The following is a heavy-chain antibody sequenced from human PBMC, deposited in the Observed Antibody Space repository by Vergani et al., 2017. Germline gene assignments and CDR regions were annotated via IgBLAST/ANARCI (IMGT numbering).Heavy chain of an antibody. V-gene: IGHV3-48*03. Sequence: EVQLVESGGGLVQPGGSLRLSCAASGFTFSSYEMNWVRQAPGKGLEWVSYISSSGSTIYYADSVKGRFTISRDNAKNSLYLQMNSLRAEDTAVYYCESITMIPHHPSYYFDYWGQGTLVTVSS. CDR3: ESITMIPHHPSYYFDY. CDR1: GFTFSSYE. J-gene: IGHJ4*02. CDR2: ISSSGSTI. D-gene: IGHD3-22*01.